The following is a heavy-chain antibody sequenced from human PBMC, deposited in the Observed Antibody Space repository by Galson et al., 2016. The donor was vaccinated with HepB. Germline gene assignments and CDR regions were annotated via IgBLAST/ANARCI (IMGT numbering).Heavy chain of an antibody. CDR2: ISHSGST. J-gene: IGHJ6*04. CDR3: TRVGYNGYDFGGMDV. D-gene: IGHD5-12*01. CDR1: GGSLSGHY. V-gene: IGHV4-34*01. Sequence: SETLSLTCAANGGSLSGHYWGWVRQPPGMGLEWIGEISHSGSTHYNPALKSRVILSVDTSKNQFSLKLTSVTAAETAVYFCTRVGYNGYDFGGMDVWDKGTTVTVSS.